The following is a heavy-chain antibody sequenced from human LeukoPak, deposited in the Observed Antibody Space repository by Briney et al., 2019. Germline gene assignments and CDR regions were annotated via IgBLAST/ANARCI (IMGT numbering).Heavy chain of an antibody. CDR1: GGSFSGYY. CDR3: ARDWVRAGDHYDILTGNTTNWFDP. D-gene: IGHD3-9*01. V-gene: IGHV4-34*01. CDR2: INHSGST. J-gene: IGHJ5*02. Sequence: SETLSLTCAVYGGSFSGYYWSWIRQPPGKELEWIGEINHSGSTNYNPSLKSRVTISVDTSKNQFSLKLSSVTAADTAVYYCARDWVRAGDHYDILTGNTTNWFDPWGQGTLVTVSS.